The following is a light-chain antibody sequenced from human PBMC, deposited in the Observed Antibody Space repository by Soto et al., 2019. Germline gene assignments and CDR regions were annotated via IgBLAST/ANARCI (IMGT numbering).Light chain of an antibody. Sequence: QSALTQPPSVSGAPGQRVTISCTGSSSNIGAGYEVHWYQQLPGTAPKLLIYGNSNRPSGVPDRFSASKSGTSASLAITGLQAEDEADYYCQSNDSSLSGFVVFGGGTKVTVL. CDR2: GNS. J-gene: IGLJ2*01. CDR3: QSNDSSLSGFVV. CDR1: SSNIGAGYE. V-gene: IGLV1-40*01.